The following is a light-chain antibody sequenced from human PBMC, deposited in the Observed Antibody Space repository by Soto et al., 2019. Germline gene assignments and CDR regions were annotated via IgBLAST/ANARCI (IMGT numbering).Light chain of an antibody. Sequence: QSVLTQPASVSGSPGQSITISCTGTCSDVGGYNYVSWYQQHPGKAPKLMIYDVSNRPSGVSNRFSGSKSGNTASLTISGLQAEDEADYYCSSYTSSKVFGTGTKVTV. CDR1: CSDVGGYNY. J-gene: IGLJ1*01. V-gene: IGLV2-14*01. CDR2: DVS. CDR3: SSYTSSKV.